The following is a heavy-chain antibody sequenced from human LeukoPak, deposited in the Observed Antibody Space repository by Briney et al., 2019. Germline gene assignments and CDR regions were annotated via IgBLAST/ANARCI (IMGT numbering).Heavy chain of an antibody. CDR3: ARANYGSGSYYNVNDAFDI. Sequence: ASVKVSCKVSGYTLTELSMHWVRQAPGKGLEWMGGFDPEDGETIYAQKFQGRVTITADESTSTAYMELSSLRSEDTAVYYCARANYGSGSYYNVNDAFDIWGQGTMVTVSS. CDR1: GYTLTELS. J-gene: IGHJ3*02. V-gene: IGHV1-24*01. CDR2: FDPEDGET. D-gene: IGHD3-10*01.